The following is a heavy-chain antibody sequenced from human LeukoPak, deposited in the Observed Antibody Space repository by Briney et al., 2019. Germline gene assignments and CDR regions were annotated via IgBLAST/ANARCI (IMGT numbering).Heavy chain of an antibody. Sequence: GGSLRLSCAASGFTFSSFAMHWVRQAPGKGLEWVAVVSSDESNKYYADSVQGRFTISRDNSKNTLYLQINSLRPEDTAVYYCAKSRVGSSGSTNYWGQGTLVTVSS. J-gene: IGHJ4*02. V-gene: IGHV3-30*01. CDR1: GFTFSSFA. D-gene: IGHD3-22*01. CDR3: AKSRVGSSGSTNY. CDR2: VSSDESNK.